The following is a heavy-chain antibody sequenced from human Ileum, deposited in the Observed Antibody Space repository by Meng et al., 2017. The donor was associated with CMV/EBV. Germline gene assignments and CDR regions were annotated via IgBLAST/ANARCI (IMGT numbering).Heavy chain of an antibody. CDR2: ISGNVDRT. D-gene: IGHD3-10*01. V-gene: IGHV3-23*01. Sequence: GESLKISCAASGFTVSSNYMSWVRQAPGKGLEWGSGISGNVDRTYYGDSVKGRFTISRDNSKNTSYLQMNSLRGDDTAVYYCAKVSTFAYGPGSYFDYWGQGTLVTVSS. J-gene: IGHJ4*02. CDR3: AKVSTFAYGPGSYFDY. CDR1: GFTVSSNY.